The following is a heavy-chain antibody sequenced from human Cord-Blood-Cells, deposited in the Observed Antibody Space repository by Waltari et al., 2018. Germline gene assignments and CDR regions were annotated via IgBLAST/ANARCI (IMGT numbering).Heavy chain of an antibody. CDR1: GYPFTSYD. D-gene: IGHD6-6*01. CDR2: MNPNSGNT. Sequence: QVQLVQSGAEVKKPGASVKVSCMASGYPFTSYDINWVRQASGPGLEWMGWMNPNSGNTGYAQKFQGRVTMTRNTSISTAYMELSSLRSEDTAVYYCARSGVIAARRGVPNWFDPWGQGTLVTVSS. V-gene: IGHV1-8*01. CDR3: ARSGVIAARRGVPNWFDP. J-gene: IGHJ5*02.